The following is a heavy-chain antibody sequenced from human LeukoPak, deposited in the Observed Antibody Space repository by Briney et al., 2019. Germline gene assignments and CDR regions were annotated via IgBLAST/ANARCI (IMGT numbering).Heavy chain of an antibody. CDR3: ARDLDYDILTGSIDY. CDR2: ISSSSSYI. Sequence: GGSLRLSCAASGFTFSSYAMSWVRQAPGKGLEWVSSISSSSSYIYYADSVKGRFTISRDNAKNSLYLQMNSLRAEDTAVYYCARDLDYDILTGSIDYWGQGTLVTVPS. CDR1: GFTFSSYA. V-gene: IGHV3-21*01. J-gene: IGHJ4*02. D-gene: IGHD3-9*01.